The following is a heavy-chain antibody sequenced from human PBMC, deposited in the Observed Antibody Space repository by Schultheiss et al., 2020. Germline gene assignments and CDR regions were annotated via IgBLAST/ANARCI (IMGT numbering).Heavy chain of an antibody. CDR3: ARDREAVAGPYYYYGMDV. J-gene: IGHJ6*02. CDR2: IKQEGSEK. D-gene: IGHD6-19*01. Sequence: GGSLRLSCAASGFTFSSYWMSWVRQAPGKGLEWVANIKQEGSEKYYVDSVKGRFTISRDNAKNSLYLQMNSLRAEDTAVYYGARDREAVAGPYYYYGMDVWGQGTTVTVSS. V-gene: IGHV3-7*04. CDR1: GFTFSSYW.